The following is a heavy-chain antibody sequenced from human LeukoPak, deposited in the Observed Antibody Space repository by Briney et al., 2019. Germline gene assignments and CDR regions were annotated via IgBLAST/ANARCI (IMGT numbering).Heavy chain of an antibody. J-gene: IGHJ3*02. CDR2: IIPIFGTA. Sequence: SVKVSCKASGGTFSSYAISWVRQAPGQGLEWMGGIIPIFGTANYAQNLQGRVTMTTDTSTSTAYMELRSLRSDDTAVYYCARDRNSYYDFWSGLGNAFDIWGQGTMVTVSS. D-gene: IGHD3-3*01. CDR3: ARDRNSYYDFWSGLGNAFDI. CDR1: GGTFSSYA. V-gene: IGHV1-69*05.